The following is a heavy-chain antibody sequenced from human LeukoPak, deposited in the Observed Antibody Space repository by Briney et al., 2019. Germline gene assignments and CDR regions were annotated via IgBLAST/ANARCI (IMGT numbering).Heavy chain of an antibody. V-gene: IGHV3-11*01. D-gene: IGHD3-10*01. CDR1: GFTFSDYS. J-gene: IGHJ3*02. CDR3: ARDKNYYGSGIAFDI. CDR2: IRSSGNTI. Sequence: GGSLRLSCAASGFTFSDYSMSWIRQAPGRGLEWVSYIRSSGNTIYYADSVKGRFTISRDNAKNSLYLQMNSLRAEDTAVYYCARDKNYYGSGIAFDIWGQGTMVTVSS.